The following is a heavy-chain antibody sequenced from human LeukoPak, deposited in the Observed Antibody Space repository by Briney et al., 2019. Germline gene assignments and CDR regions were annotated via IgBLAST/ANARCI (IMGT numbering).Heavy chain of an antibody. Sequence: GGSLRLSCAASGFTFSSYGMHWVRQAPGKGLEWVAFIRYDGSNKYYADSVKGRFTISRDNSKNTLYLQMNSLRAEDTAVYYCARIGYSSSSFDYWGQGTLVTVSS. V-gene: IGHV3-30*02. J-gene: IGHJ4*02. CDR2: IRYDGSNK. D-gene: IGHD6-6*01. CDR1: GFTFSSYG. CDR3: ARIGYSSSSFDY.